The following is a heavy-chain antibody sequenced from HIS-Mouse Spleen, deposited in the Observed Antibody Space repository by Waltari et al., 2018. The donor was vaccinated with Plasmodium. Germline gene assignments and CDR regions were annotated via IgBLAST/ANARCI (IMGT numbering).Heavy chain of an antibody. CDR1: GYSFTSYW. D-gene: IGHD4-17*01. CDR2: IYPGDSDT. Sequence: EVQLVQSGAEVKKPGESLKISCKGSGYSFTSYWIGWVRQMPGKGLEWMGIIYPGDSDTRYSPAFQGQVTISADKSSSTAYLQWSSLKASDTAMYYCARGTTVVTPFDAFDIWGQGTMVTVSS. CDR3: ARGTTVVTPFDAFDI. J-gene: IGHJ3*02. V-gene: IGHV5-51*03.